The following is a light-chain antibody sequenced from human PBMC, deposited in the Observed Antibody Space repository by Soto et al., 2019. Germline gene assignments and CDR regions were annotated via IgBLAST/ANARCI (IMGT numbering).Light chain of an antibody. CDR3: CSYAGSSDVV. V-gene: IGLV2-23*02. CDR1: SSDVGSYNL. Sequence: SVLTQPASVSGSPGQSITISCTGTSSDVGSYNLVSWYQQHPGNAPKLMIYEVSKRPSGISNRFSGSKSGNTASLTISGLQAEDEADYYCCSYAGSSDVVFGGGAKLTVL. J-gene: IGLJ2*01. CDR2: EVS.